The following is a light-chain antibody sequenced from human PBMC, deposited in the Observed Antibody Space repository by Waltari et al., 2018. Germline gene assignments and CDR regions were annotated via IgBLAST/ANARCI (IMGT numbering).Light chain of an antibody. CDR1: SVRSYF. CDR3: NSRDSSGNHLV. J-gene: IGLJ2*01. Sequence: SSERTQDPAVSVALGQEVRITCQGDSVRSYFARWYQQKPGQAPVRVIYGKNNRPSGIPDRFSGSSSGNPASLTITGAQAEDEADYYCNSRDSSGNHLVFGGGTKLTVL. V-gene: IGLV3-19*01. CDR2: GKN.